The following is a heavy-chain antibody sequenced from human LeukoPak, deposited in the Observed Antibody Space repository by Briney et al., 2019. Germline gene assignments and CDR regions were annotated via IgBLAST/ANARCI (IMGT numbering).Heavy chain of an antibody. CDR1: GFTCSSYE. V-gene: IGHV3-48*03. CDR3: VRDQISGYDYVRSYYGMDV. CDR2: ISSRGSTI. D-gene: IGHD5-12*01. Sequence: GGSLRLSWAASGFTCSSYEMNWVGQAPGQCTVAVSYISSRGSTIYYADSGKGGFTISRDNAKNSMYLQMNSLRVEDTAVYYCVRDQISGYDYVRSYYGMDVWGQGTTVAVS. J-gene: IGHJ6*02.